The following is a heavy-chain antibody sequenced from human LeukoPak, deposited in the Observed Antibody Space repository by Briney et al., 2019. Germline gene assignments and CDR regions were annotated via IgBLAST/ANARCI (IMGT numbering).Heavy chain of an antibody. V-gene: IGHV3-23*01. J-gene: IGHJ4*02. CDR2: ISGSGGST. D-gene: IGHD6-19*01. Sequence: PGGSLRLSCAASGFTFTSYAMSWVRQAPGEGLEWVSGISGSGGSTYYADSVKGRFTISRDNSKNTLYVQMNSLRADDTAVYYWAKSGSKAGYTSGHDCWGQGTLVTVSS. CDR1: GFTFTSYA. CDR3: AKSGSKAGYTSGHDC.